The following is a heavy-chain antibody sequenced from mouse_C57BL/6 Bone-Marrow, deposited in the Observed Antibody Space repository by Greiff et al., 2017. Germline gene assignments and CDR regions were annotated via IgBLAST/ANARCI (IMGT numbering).Heavy chain of an antibody. CDR2: LLPGSGST. V-gene: IGHV1-9*01. J-gene: IGHJ1*03. D-gene: IGHD2-5*01. CDR3: AREGFYSNYVYWYFDV. CDR1: GYTFTGYW. Sequence: VQLQQSGAELMKPGASVKLSCKATGYTFTGYWIERVKQRPGHGLEWIGELLPGSGSTNYNEKFKGKATFTAETSSTTAYMQRSSLTTEDSAIYSCAREGFYSNYVYWYFDVWGTGTTVTVAS.